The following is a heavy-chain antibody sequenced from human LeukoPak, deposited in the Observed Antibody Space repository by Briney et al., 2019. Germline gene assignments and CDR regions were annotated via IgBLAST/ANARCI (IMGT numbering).Heavy chain of an antibody. CDR2: IYTSGST. Sequence: SETLSLTCTVSGASINSGAYYWTWIRQPAGKGLEWIGRIYTSGSTNYNPSLKSRVTISLDTPKNQFSLKLDSVTAADTAVYYCARDGPSVYFDYWGQGALVTVSP. CDR1: GASINSGAYY. CDR3: ARDGPSVYFDY. J-gene: IGHJ4*02. V-gene: IGHV4-61*02.